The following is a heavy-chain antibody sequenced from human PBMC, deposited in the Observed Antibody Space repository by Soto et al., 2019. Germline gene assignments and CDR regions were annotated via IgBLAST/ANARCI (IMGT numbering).Heavy chain of an antibody. CDR1: GFDFNTYG. D-gene: IGHD6-13*01. J-gene: IGHJ5*02. CDR3: AKDTSGTAAGSWGCFDP. CDR2: ISFAGGKQ. Sequence: QVQLVQSGGGVVQPGRSLRLSCAASGFDFNTYGLHWVRQAPGKGLEWVAGISFAGGKQYYADSVKGRFTIYRDKSNNTLYLQRNSPGAEDTATYYCAKDTSGTAAGSWGCFDPWGQGTLFIVSS. V-gene: IGHV3-30*18.